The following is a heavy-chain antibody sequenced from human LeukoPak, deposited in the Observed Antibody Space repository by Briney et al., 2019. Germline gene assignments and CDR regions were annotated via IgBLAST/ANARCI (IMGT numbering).Heavy chain of an antibody. CDR2: IYYSGST. Sequence: SETLSLTYTVSGGSISSYYWSWIRQPPGKGLELIGYIYYSGSTNYNPSLKSRVTISVDTSKNQFSLKLSSVTAADTAVYYCASAGYYDSSGYYWWGQGTLVTVSS. CDR1: GGSISSYY. CDR3: ASAGYYDSSGYYW. D-gene: IGHD3-22*01. J-gene: IGHJ4*02. V-gene: IGHV4-59*01.